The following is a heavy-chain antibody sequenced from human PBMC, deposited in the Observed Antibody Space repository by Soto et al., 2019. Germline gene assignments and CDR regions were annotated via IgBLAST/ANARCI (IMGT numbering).Heavy chain of an antibody. Sequence: QVQLVQSGADVKKPGASVKVSCKASGYNFTSYGISWVRQAPGQGLEWMGWISPHNDRTKYARRFQDRVTTTTETHTSTVYMELGSLRSDDTAVYYCARDLYYSSGRYFDHDAFDIWGQGTVVTVSS. V-gene: IGHV1-18*01. CDR2: ISPHNDRT. CDR1: GYNFTSYG. D-gene: IGHD6-19*01. CDR3: ARDLYYSSGRYFDHDAFDI. J-gene: IGHJ3*02.